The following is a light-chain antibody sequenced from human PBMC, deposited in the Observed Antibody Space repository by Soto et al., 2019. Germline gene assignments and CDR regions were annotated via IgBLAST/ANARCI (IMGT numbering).Light chain of an antibody. Sequence: DIQMTQSPSTLSASVGDRITITCRASQSVSRRLAWFQQKPGKAPKLLIVAASSLESGVPSRFSGSGSGTEFSLTITSLQPEDVATYYCQQSYRKPATFGQGTKLEIK. CDR3: QQSYRKPAT. V-gene: IGKV1-39*01. CDR1: QSVSRR. CDR2: AAS. J-gene: IGKJ2*01.